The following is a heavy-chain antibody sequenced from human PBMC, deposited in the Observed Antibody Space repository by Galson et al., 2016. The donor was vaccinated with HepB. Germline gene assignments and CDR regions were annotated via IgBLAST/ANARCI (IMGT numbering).Heavy chain of an antibody. CDR3: ARPPEGDRRYFDL. J-gene: IGHJ2*01. V-gene: IGHV3-21*01. CDR2: ISITGGYK. Sequence: SLRLSCAASGFTSSTYSMNWVRQAPGKGLEWVSFISITGGYKYYADSLKGRVTISRDNAKNSLYLQMNSLRAEDTAVYYCARPPEGDRRYFDLWGRGTLVTVSS. D-gene: IGHD3-16*01. CDR1: GFTSSTYS.